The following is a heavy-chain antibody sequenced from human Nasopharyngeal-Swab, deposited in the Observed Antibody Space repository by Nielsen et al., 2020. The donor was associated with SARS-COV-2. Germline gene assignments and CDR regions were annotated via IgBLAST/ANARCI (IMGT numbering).Heavy chain of an antibody. CDR3: ARGSSSYYFDY. V-gene: IGHV3-30-3*01. CDR1: GFTFSSYA. J-gene: IGHJ4*02. D-gene: IGHD6-6*01. CDR2: ISYDGSNK. Sequence: GGSLRLSCAASGFTFSSYAMHCVRQAPGKGLEWVAVISYDGSNKYYADSVKGRFTISRDNSKNTLYLQMNSLRAEDTAVYYCARGSSSYYFDYWGQGTLVTVSS.